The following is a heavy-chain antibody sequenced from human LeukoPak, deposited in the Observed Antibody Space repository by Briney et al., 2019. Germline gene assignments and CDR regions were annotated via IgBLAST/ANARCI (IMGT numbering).Heavy chain of an antibody. V-gene: IGHV1-18*01. Sequence: ASVKVSCKASGGTFSSYAISWVRQAPGQGLEWMGWISAYNGNTNYAQKLQGRVTMTTDTSTSTAYMELRSLRSDDTAVYYCARVYYDYVWGSYRYVLDYWGQGTPVTVSS. CDR3: ARVYYDYVWGSYRYVLDY. CDR1: GGTFSSYA. D-gene: IGHD3-16*02. CDR2: ISAYNGNT. J-gene: IGHJ4*02.